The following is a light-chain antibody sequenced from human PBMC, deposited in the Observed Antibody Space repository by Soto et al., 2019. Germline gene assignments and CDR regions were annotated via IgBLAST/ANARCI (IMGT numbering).Light chain of an antibody. Sequence: EIVLTQSPGTLSLSPGERATLSCRASQSVSSSYLAWYQQKPGQAPRLLIYGASSRATGIPDRFSGSGSGTDFTLTISRLEPEDFAVYYCQQYGSSPPVWTVGQGTKVEIK. CDR3: QQYGSSPPVWT. CDR1: QSVSSSY. V-gene: IGKV3-20*01. CDR2: GAS. J-gene: IGKJ1*01.